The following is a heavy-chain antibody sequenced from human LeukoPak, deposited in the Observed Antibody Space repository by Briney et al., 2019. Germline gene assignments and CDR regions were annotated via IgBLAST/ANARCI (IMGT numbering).Heavy chain of an antibody. CDR2: LFSGGSA. V-gene: IGHV3-53*05. CDR1: GFTVSSNS. CDR3: ARGSWRLVRGAASFEF. J-gene: IGHJ4*02. D-gene: IGHD3-10*01. Sequence: PGGSLRLSCVASGFTVSSNSMNWVRQAPGKGLEWVSILFSGGSALYADSVKGRFTISRDNSKNTLYLQMNSLRTEDTAVYYCARGSWRLVRGAASFEFWGQGALVTVSS.